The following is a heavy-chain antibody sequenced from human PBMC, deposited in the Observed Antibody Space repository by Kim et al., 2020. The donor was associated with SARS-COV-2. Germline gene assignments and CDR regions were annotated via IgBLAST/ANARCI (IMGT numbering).Heavy chain of an antibody. CDR3: AKDHGGSQYQLSRYYYYYFGMDV. D-gene: IGHD2-2*01. J-gene: IGHJ6*02. V-gene: IGHV3-30*18. CDR1: GFTFSSYG. CDR2: ISYDGSNK. Sequence: GGSLRLSCAASGFTFSSYGMHWVRQAPGKGLVWVAVISYDGSNKYYADSVKGRFTISRDNSKNTLYLQMNSLRAEDTAVYYCAKDHGGSQYQLSRYYYYYFGMDVWGQGTTVTVSS.